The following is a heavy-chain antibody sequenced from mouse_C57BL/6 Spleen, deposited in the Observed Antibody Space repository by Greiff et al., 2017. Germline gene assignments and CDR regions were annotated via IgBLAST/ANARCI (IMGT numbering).Heavy chain of an antibody. CDR1: GYTFTSYW. CDR2: IHPNSGST. J-gene: IGHJ3*01. CDR3: ARDYDGYYVFAY. Sequence: QVQLQQPGAELVKPGASVKLSCKASGYTFTSYWMHWVKQRPGQGLEWIGMIHPNSGSTNYNEKFKSKATLTVDKSSSTASMQLSSLTSEDSAVYYCARDYDGYYVFAYWGQGTLVTVSA. D-gene: IGHD2-3*01. V-gene: IGHV1-64*01.